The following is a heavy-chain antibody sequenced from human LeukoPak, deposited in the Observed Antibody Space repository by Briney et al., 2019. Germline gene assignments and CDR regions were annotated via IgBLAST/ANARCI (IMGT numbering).Heavy chain of an antibody. CDR3: ARDIPGRFGESGCDY. D-gene: IGHD3-10*01. CDR2: LSYDASNH. V-gene: IGHV3-30-3*01. Sequence: LSYDASNHSSAASVNRRFTISRDNSKTTLYLQMTSLRAEDTAVYYCARDIPGRFGESGCDYWGQGTLVTVSS. J-gene: IGHJ4*02.